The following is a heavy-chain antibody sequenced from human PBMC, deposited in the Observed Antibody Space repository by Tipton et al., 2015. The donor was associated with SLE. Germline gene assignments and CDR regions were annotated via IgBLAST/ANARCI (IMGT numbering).Heavy chain of an antibody. J-gene: IGHJ4*02. D-gene: IGHD1-26*01. V-gene: IGHV4-59*01. CDR3: ARGSGYFDY. Sequence: LRLSCTVSGGSISSYHWSWIRQPPGKGLEWVGYIYYSGSTNYNPPLKSRVTISVGTSKNQFSLKLSSVTAADTAVYYCARGSGYFDYWGQGTLVTVSS. CDR1: GGSISSYH. CDR2: IYYSGST.